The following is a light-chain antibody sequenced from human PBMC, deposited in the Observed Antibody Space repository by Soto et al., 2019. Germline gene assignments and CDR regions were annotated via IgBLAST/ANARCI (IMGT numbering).Light chain of an antibody. Sequence: DIVMTQSPDSLAVSLGERATINCKSSQSVLYSSNNKNYLAWYQQKPGQPPKLLIYWASTRESGVPDRFSGSGSAKDFTLTISSLQAEDVAVYYCQQYYSTPRTFGQGTKVEIK. CDR2: WAS. CDR1: QSVLYSSNNKNY. V-gene: IGKV4-1*01. CDR3: QQYYSTPRT. J-gene: IGKJ1*01.